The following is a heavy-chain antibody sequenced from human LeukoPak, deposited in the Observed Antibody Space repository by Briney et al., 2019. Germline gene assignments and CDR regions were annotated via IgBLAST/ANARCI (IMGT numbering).Heavy chain of an antibody. Sequence: GGSLRLSCAASGFSVSNSYMYWVRQAPGKGLEWVSFFYKGDSTYYAESVRGRFTISRDNSKNTLYLLMNSLIPEDTAVYYCTREVVSSPSYFDSWGQGTLVTVSP. CDR1: GFSVSNSY. V-gene: IGHV3-53*01. CDR2: FYKGDST. D-gene: IGHD2-15*01. J-gene: IGHJ4*02. CDR3: TREVVSSPSYFDS.